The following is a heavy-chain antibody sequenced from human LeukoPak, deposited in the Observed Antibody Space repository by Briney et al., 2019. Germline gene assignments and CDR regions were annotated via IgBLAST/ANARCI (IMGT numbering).Heavy chain of an antibody. D-gene: IGHD6-13*01. J-gene: IGHJ4*02. CDR2: ISGSGGST. Sequence: GGSLRLSCAASGFTFSSYAMSWDRQAPGKGLEWVSAISGSGGSTYYADSVKGRFTISRDNSKNTLYLQMNSLRAEDTAVYYCAKDRYRVAAAGNFDYWGQGTLVTVSS. V-gene: IGHV3-23*01. CDR1: GFTFSSYA. CDR3: AKDRYRVAAAGNFDY.